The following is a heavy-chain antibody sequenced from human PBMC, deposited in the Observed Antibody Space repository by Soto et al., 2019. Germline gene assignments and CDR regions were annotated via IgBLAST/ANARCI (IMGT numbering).Heavy chain of an antibody. CDR3: AKCGYSNYADYYYYMDV. D-gene: IGHD4-4*01. CDR2: ISGSGGST. V-gene: IGHV3-23*01. Sequence: PGGSLRLSCAASGFTFSSYAMSWVRQAPGKWLEWVSAISGSGGSTYYADSVKGRFTISRDNSKNTLYPQMNSLRAEDTAVYYCAKCGYSNYADYYYYMDVWGKGTTVTVSS. J-gene: IGHJ6*03. CDR1: GFTFSSYA.